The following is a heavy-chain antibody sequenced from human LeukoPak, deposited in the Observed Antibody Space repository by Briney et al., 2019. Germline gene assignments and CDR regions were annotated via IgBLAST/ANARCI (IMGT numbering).Heavy chain of an antibody. D-gene: IGHD5-18*01. J-gene: IGHJ4*02. CDR3: ASRSINTAMVRDY. CDR1: GFTVSSNY. V-gene: IGHV4-34*01. Sequence: GSLRLSCAASGFTVSSNYMSWVRQAPGKGLEWIGEINHSGSTNYNPSLKSRVTISVDTSKNQFSLKLSSVTAADTAVYYCASRSINTAMVRDYWGQGTLVTVSS. CDR2: INHSGST.